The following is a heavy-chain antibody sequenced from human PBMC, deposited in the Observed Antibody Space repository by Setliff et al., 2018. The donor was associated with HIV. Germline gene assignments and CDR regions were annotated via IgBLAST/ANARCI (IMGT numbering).Heavy chain of an antibody. CDR1: GGSISDSKYY. CDR2: IYRTGKT. CDR3: ASRVYYYDESAILREEGFVP. Sequence: LSLTCGVSGGSISDSKYYWSWIRQPPGKGLEFIGSIYRTGKTYYNLSLKSRLTMSLDTSKNQFSLNLSSVTAADTAVYYCASRVYYYDESAILREEGFVPWGQGTLVTVSS. J-gene: IGHJ5*02. D-gene: IGHD3-22*01. V-gene: IGHV4-39*01.